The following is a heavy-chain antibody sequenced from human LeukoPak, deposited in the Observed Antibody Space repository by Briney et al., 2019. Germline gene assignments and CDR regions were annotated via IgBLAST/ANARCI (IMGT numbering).Heavy chain of an antibody. CDR3: ARGGYSGYDY. Sequence: SETLSLTCAVYGGSFSGYYWSWIRQPPGKGLEWIGEINHSGSTNYNPSLKSRVTISVDTSKNQFSLKLSSVTAGDTAVYYCARGGYSGYDYWGQGTLVTVSS. V-gene: IGHV4-34*01. CDR1: GGSFSGYY. D-gene: IGHD5-12*01. J-gene: IGHJ4*02. CDR2: INHSGST.